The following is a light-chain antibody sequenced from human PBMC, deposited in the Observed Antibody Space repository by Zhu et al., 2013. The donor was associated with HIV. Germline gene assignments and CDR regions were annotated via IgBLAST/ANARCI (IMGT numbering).Light chain of an antibody. Sequence: DIVMTQSPDSLAVSLGERATINCKSSQSVLYNSNNKNYLTWYQQKPGQPPKLLLYWASTRESGVPDRFRGSGSGTDFTLTISSLQAEDVAVYYCQQYYSTPYTFGQGTKLEIK. J-gene: IGKJ2*01. V-gene: IGKV4-1*01. CDR2: WAS. CDR1: QSVLYNSNNKNY. CDR3: QQYYSTPYT.